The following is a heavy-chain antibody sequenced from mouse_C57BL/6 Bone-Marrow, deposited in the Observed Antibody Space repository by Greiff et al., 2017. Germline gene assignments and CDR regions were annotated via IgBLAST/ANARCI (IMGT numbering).Heavy chain of an antibody. CDR2: IYPRSGDT. CDR3: ATLREAY. V-gene: IGHV1-81*01. D-gene: IGHD1-1*01. CDR1: GYTFTDYG. Sequence: QVQLQQSGAELARPGASVKLSCTASGYTFTDYGMSWVKQRTEQGLEWIGEIYPRSGDTYYNAKFQGKATLTADKSSSTAYLELRSLTSEDSAVYFCATLREAYWGQGTLVTVSA. J-gene: IGHJ3*01.